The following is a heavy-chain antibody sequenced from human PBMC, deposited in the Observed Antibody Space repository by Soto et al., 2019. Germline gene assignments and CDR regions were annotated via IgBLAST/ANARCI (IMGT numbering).Heavy chain of an antibody. CDR3: ARDISGHASGYDWFDP. J-gene: IGHJ5*02. D-gene: IGHD5-18*01. CDR2: INWSGSYT. CDR1: GFTLSDYY. V-gene: IGHV3-11*06. Sequence: GWSLRLSCAASGFTLSDYYMGWIPQLPGRGLEWVSHINWSGSYTNYADSVKGRFTISRDNAKNSLYLQVNSLRVDDTAVYYCARDISGHASGYDWFDPWGQGTLVTSPQ.